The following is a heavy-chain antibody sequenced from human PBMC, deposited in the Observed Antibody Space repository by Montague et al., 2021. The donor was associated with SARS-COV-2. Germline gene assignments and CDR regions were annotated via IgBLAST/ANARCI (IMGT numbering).Heavy chain of an antibody. Sequence: SETLSLTCTVPGGSITNDDWSWIRQPPGKGLEWIVNIFKNGDIDYNPSLRSRVIISVDTSKSQFSLKVTSVTAADTAAYYCARYYERSLDVWGQGTTVTVSS. CDR3: ARYYERSLDV. J-gene: IGHJ6*02. D-gene: IGHD3-16*01. V-gene: IGHV4-59*08. CDR1: GGSITNDD. CDR2: IFKNGDI.